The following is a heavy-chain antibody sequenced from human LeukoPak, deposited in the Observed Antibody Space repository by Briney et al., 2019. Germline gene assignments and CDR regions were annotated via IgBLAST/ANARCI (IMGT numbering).Heavy chain of an antibody. CDR2: VDPEDGET. Sequence: ATVKISCKVSGYTFTDYYMHWVQQAPGKGLEWMGLVDPEDGETIYAEKFQGRVTITADTSTDTAYMELRSLRSDDTAVYYCARDVPFLVVVALLSPDYYMDVWGKGTTVTVSS. CDR3: ARDVPFLVVVALLSPDYYMDV. CDR1: GYTFTDYY. J-gene: IGHJ6*03. V-gene: IGHV1-69-2*01. D-gene: IGHD2-15*01.